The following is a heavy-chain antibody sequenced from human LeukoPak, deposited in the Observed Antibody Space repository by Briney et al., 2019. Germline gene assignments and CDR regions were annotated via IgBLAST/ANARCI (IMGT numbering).Heavy chain of an antibody. Sequence: QTGGSLRLSCAASGFSYSTYEFHWVRHAPGKGLEWVSYISASGQTIYYADSVRGRFTISRDNAKNSLYLQMNSLGAEDTAVYHCARDRDVDYGKDGFDIWGQGTTVTVSS. CDR2: ISASGQTI. D-gene: IGHD4/OR15-4a*01. J-gene: IGHJ3*02. CDR1: GFSYSTYE. CDR3: ARDRDVDYGKDGFDI. V-gene: IGHV3-48*03.